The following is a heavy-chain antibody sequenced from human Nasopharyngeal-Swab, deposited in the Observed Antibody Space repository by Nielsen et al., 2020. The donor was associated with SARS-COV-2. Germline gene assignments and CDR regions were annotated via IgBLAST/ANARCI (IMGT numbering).Heavy chain of an antibody. J-gene: IGHJ4*02. Sequence: GGSLRLSCAASGFIFSASAIHWVRQATGKGLEWVGRIGDKEHNYATTYGASVQGRFTISRDDSKNTAFLQMDGLKTEDTALYYCTTDFYFDYWGQGALVTVSS. V-gene: IGHV3-73*01. CDR1: GFIFSASA. CDR2: IGDKEHNYAT. CDR3: TTDFYFDY.